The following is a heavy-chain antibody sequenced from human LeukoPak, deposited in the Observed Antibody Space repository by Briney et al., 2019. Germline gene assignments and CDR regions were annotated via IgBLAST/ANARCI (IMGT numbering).Heavy chain of an antibody. D-gene: IGHD4-23*01. Sequence: PGGALRLSCAASGFTFSSYAMHWVRQAPGKGLEWVAGISYDGSNKYYADSVKGRFTISRDNSKNTLYLQINSLRAEDTAVYYCARALRWSFDYWGEGPLVPVSS. CDR2: ISYDGSNK. J-gene: IGHJ4*02. V-gene: IGHV3-30*04. CDR1: GFTFSSYA. CDR3: ARALRWSFDY.